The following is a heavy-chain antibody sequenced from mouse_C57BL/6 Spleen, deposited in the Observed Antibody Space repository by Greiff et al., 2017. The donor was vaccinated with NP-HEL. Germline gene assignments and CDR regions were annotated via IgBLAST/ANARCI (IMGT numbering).Heavy chain of an antibody. Sequence: EVKLMESGGGLVQPKGSLKLSCAASGFSFNTYAMNWVRQAPGKGLEWVARIRSKSNNYATYYADSVKDRFTISRDDSESMLYLQMNNLKTEDTAMYYCVRRDYSGAWFAYWGQGTLVTVSA. CDR1: GFSFNTYA. CDR3: VRRDYSGAWFAY. CDR2: IRSKSNNYAT. V-gene: IGHV10-1*01. D-gene: IGHD1-1*01. J-gene: IGHJ3*01.